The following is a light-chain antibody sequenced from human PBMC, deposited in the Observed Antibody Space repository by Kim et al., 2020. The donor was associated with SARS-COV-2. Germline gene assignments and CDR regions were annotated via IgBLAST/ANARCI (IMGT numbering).Light chain of an antibody. V-gene: IGLV2-14*01. Sequence: QSALTQPASVSRSPGQSITISCSGTSSDVGGYNYVSWYQQHPGKAPQLMIYDVSKRPSGVSNRFSGSKSGNTASLTISGLQAEDEADYYCSSYTSSSTTLYVFGAGTKVTVL. J-gene: IGLJ1*01. CDR1: SSDVGGYNY. CDR2: DVS. CDR3: SSYTSSSTTLYV.